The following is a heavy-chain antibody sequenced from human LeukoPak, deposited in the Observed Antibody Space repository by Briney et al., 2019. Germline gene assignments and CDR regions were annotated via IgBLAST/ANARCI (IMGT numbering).Heavy chain of an antibody. V-gene: IGHV4-59*01. D-gene: IGHD2-2*01. CDR3: ARAGVVVPAARWFAFDI. J-gene: IGHJ3*02. CDR1: GGSISSYY. Sequence: SETLSLTCTVTGGSISSYYWSWIRQPPGKGLEWIGYIYYSGSTNYNPSLKSRVTISVDTSKNQFSLKLSSVTAADTAVYYCARAGVVVPAARWFAFDIWGQGTMVTVSS. CDR2: IYYSGST.